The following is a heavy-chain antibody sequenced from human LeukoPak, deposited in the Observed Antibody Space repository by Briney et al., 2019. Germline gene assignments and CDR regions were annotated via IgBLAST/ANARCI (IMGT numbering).Heavy chain of an antibody. J-gene: IGHJ4*02. CDR3: VRSTAVLPFDY. CDR1: GFTLSNYW. Sequence: GSLRLSCAASGFTLSNYWMHWVRQGLGKKLVWVSRINPDGSSTNNADYVKARFTISRDNAKNTLNLQMNSLRAEDTAVYYCVRSTAVLPFDYWGQGIPVTVSS. CDR2: INPDGSST. V-gene: IGHV3-74*01. D-gene: IGHD6-6*01.